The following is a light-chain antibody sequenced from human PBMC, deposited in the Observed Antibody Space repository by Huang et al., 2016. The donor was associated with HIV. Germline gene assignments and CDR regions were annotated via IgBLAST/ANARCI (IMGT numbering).Light chain of an antibody. J-gene: IGKJ4*01. Sequence: EIAMTQSPATLSVSPGERATLSCRASQSVRSNLAWYHQKPGQAPRLLIYGATTRPTGIPARFSGSGSGTEFTLTISSLQSEDFAVYYCQQYDNWPPLTFGGGTKVEI. CDR3: QQYDNWPPLT. V-gene: IGKV3-15*01. CDR1: QSVRSN. CDR2: GAT.